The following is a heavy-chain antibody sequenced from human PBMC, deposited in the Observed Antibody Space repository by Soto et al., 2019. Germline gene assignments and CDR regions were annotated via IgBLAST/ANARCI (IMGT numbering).Heavy chain of an antibody. Sequence: QVQLVQSGAEVKKPGASVKVSCKASGYTFTSYDINWVRQATGQGREWMGWMNPNSGNTGYAQKFQGRVTMTRNTSISTAYMELSSLRSEDTAVYYCERGVASYQLLSANWFDPWGQGTLVTVSS. V-gene: IGHV1-8*01. D-gene: IGHD2-2*01. J-gene: IGHJ5*02. CDR3: ERGVASYQLLSANWFDP. CDR1: GYTFTSYD. CDR2: MNPNSGNT.